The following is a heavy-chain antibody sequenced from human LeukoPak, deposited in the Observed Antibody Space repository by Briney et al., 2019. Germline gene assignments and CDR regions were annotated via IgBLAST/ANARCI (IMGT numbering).Heavy chain of an antibody. CDR1: GYSFTSDW. V-gene: IGHV5-51*01. Sequence: GESLKISCKGSGYSFTSDWIGWVRQMPGKGLEWMGIIYPGDSDTRYSPSFQGQVTISADKSISTAYLQWSSLKASDTAMYYCARQTVGASSRDAFDIWGQGTMVTVSS. CDR3: ARQTVGASSRDAFDI. J-gene: IGHJ3*02. D-gene: IGHD1-26*01. CDR2: IYPGDSDT.